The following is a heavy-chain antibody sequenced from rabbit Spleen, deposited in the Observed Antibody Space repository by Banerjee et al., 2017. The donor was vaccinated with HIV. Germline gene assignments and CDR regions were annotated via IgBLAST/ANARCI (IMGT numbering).Heavy chain of an antibody. CDR1: GFDFNSYY. CDR2: IDPLFGSA. Sequence: QLKESGGGLVQPGGSLKLSCKASGFDFNSYYMSWVRQAPGKGLEWIGYIDPLFGSAYYASWVNGRFSISRENTQNTVSLQLNSLTAADTATYFCARDDGSYDYIDGYFNLWGQGTLVTVS. J-gene: IGHJ4*01. CDR3: ARDDGSYDYIDGYFNL. V-gene: IGHV1S7*01. D-gene: IGHD6-1*01.